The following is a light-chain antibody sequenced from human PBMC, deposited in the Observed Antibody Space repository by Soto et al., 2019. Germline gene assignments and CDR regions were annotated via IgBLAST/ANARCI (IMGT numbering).Light chain of an antibody. CDR1: QSVSRD. CDR2: GAS. V-gene: IGKV3-15*01. CDR3: QEYDQWPSWT. Sequence: EIVLTQSPATLSVSPGERATLSCRASQSVSRDLAWYQQKPGQAPRLLIYGASTRAPSIPARFSSSGTGTAFALTISSPQSEDFAVYYCQEYDQWPSWTFGQGTKVENK. J-gene: IGKJ1*01.